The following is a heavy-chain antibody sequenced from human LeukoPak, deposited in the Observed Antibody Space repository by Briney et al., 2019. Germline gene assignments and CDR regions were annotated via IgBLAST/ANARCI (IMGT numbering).Heavy chain of an antibody. CDR3: ARSDGSSWRNFDY. V-gene: IGHV4-59*01. Sequence: PSETLSLTCTVSGGSISSYYWSWIQQPPGKGLEWIGYIYYSGSTNYNPSLKRRVTISVDTSKNQFSLKLSSVTAADTAVYYCARSDGSSWRNFDYWGQGTLVTVSS. D-gene: IGHD6-13*01. CDR2: IYYSGST. CDR1: GGSISSYY. J-gene: IGHJ4*02.